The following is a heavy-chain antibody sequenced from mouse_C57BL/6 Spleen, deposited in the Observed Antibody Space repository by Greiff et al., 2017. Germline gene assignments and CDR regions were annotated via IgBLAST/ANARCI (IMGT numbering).Heavy chain of an antibody. Sequence: EVQLVESGGGLVKPGGSLKLSCAASGFTFSSYTMSWVRQTPEKRLEWVATISGGGGNTYYPDSVKGRFTISRDNAKNTLYLQMSSLRSADTAVYYCARQRNYYFDYWGQGTTLTVSS. V-gene: IGHV5-9*04. CDR2: ISGGGGNT. CDR3: ARQRNYYFDY. CDR1: GFTFSSYT. J-gene: IGHJ2*01.